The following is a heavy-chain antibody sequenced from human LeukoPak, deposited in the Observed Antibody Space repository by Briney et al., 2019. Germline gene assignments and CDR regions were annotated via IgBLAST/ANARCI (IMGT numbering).Heavy chain of an antibody. CDR2: INHSGST. D-gene: IGHD2-21*01. CDR1: GESFNTYY. V-gene: IGHV4-34*01. J-gene: IGHJ4*02. Sequence: PSETLSLTCAFYGESFNTYYWSWIRQSPGRGLEWIGEINHSGSTNYNPSLKSRATILVDTSKNQFSLRLSSVTAADTAVYYCARDSGDYFDYWGQGTLVTVSS. CDR3: ARDSGDYFDY.